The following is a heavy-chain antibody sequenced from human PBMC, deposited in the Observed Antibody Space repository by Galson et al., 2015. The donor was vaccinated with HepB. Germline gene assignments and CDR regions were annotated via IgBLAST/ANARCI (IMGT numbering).Heavy chain of an antibody. D-gene: IGHD1-26*01. CDR3: AREVSVGVYFDY. J-gene: IGHJ4*02. CDR2: INPNGGGT. Sequence: SVKVSCKASGYTFTGYYLHWVRQAPGQGLEWMGRINPNGGGTNYAQKFQGRVTMTRDTSITTAYMELNSLRSDDTAVYYCAREVSVGVYFDYWGQGTLVTVSS. CDR1: GYTFTGYY. V-gene: IGHV1-2*06.